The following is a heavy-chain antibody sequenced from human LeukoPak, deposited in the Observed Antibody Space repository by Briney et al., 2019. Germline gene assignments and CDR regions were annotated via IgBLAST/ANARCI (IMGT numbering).Heavy chain of an antibody. J-gene: IGHJ5*02. CDR2: IYFSGST. Sequence: SETLSLTCTVSGGSISSYYWSWIRQPPGKGLEWIGYIYFSGSTNYNPSLKNRVAFSVDTSKNQFSLNLSSVTAADTAVYYCARVVAAAGNNWFDPWGQGTLVTVSS. D-gene: IGHD6-13*01. CDR3: ARVVAAAGNNWFDP. V-gene: IGHV4-59*01. CDR1: GGSISSYY.